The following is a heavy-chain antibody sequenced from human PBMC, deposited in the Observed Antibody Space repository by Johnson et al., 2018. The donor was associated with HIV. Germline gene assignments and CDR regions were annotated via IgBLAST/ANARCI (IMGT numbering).Heavy chain of an antibody. CDR2: IKQDGSEK. D-gene: IGHD2-8*01. CDR1: GFRFSSYW. Sequence: LSCAASGFRFSSYWMSWVRQAPGKGLEWVANIKQDGSEKYYVDSVKGRFTISRDNAKNSLYLQMNSLRAEDTAVYYCAGVRLMGAFDIWGQGTMVTVSS. CDR3: AGVRLMGAFDI. J-gene: IGHJ3*02. V-gene: IGHV3-7*04.